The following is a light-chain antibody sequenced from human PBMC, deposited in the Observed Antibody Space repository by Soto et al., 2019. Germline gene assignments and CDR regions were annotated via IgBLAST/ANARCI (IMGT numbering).Light chain of an antibody. CDR3: QQYNNWPPLT. CDR1: QSVSSN. Sequence: EIVMTQSPATLSVSPGERVTLSCRASQSVSSNLAWYQQKPGQAPRLLILGASTRATGIPARFSGSGSGTEFTLTISSLQSEDFAVYYCQQYNNWPPLTFGGGTKVEIK. CDR2: GAS. J-gene: IGKJ4*01. V-gene: IGKV3-15*01.